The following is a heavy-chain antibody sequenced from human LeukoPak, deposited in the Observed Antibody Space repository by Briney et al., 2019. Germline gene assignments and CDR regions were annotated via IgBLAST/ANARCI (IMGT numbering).Heavy chain of an antibody. CDR1: GFTFRSYA. V-gene: IGHV3-23*01. D-gene: IGHD2-21*02. CDR2: ISGGGGST. J-gene: IGHJ4*02. CDR3: AKPPAYCGGDCYYFDY. Sequence: GGSLRLSCAASGFTFRSYAMSWVRQAPGKGLEWVSGISGGGGSTYYADSVKGRFTISRDNSKNTLYLQMNGLRADDTAVYYCAKPPAYCGGDCYYFDYWGQGTLVTVSS.